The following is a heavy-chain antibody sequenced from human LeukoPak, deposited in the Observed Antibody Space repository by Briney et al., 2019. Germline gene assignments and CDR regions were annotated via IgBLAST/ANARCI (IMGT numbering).Heavy chain of an antibody. V-gene: IGHV3-7*01. J-gene: IGHJ4*02. Sequence: PGGSLRLSCAASGFTFSSYWMSWVRQAPGKGLEWVANIKQDGSEKYYVDSVKGRFTISRDNAKNSLYLQMNSLRAEDTAVYYCARTPMVRGVINHPLDYWGQGTLVTVSS. CDR3: ARTPMVRGVINHPLDY. CDR2: IKQDGSEK. D-gene: IGHD3-10*01. CDR1: GFTFSSYW.